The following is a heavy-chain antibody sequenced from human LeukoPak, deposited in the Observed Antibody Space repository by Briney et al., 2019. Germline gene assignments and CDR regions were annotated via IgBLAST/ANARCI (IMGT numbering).Heavy chain of an antibody. CDR3: ARTDTYYDFWSGYYATY. Sequence: ASVKVSCKASGYTFTSYGISWVRQAPGQGLEWMGWIIAYNGNTNYAQKLQGRVTMTTDTSTSTAYMELRSLRSDDTAVYYCARTDTYYDFWSGYYATYWGQGTLVTVSS. CDR1: GYTFTSYG. CDR2: IIAYNGNT. V-gene: IGHV1-18*01. J-gene: IGHJ4*02. D-gene: IGHD3-3*01.